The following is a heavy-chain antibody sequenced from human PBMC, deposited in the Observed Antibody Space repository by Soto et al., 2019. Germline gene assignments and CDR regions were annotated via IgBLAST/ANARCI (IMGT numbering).Heavy chain of an antibody. CDR2: ISGGSTYI. J-gene: IGHJ4*02. V-gene: IGHV3-21*01. CDR1: GFNFSAYT. Sequence: EVQLVESGGGLVKPGGSLRLSCAASGFNFSAYTINWIRHVPGRGLEWVSSISGGSTYIFYADSLRGRFTISRDNAKNSVSLQMTSLSADDTDVYYWARDRGTWKYFDYWGQGTLVSVSS. CDR3: ARDRGTWKYFDY. D-gene: IGHD1-1*01.